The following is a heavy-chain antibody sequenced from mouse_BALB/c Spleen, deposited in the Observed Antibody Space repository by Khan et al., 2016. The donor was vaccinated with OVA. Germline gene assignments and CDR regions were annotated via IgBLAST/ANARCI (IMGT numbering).Heavy chain of an antibody. Sequence: EVELVESGPGLVKPSQSLSLTCSVTGYSITSGYYWNRIRQFPGNKLEWMGYIRYDGSNNYNPSLKNRISITRDTSKNQFFLKLNSVTTEDTATYYCARGGSSGPAWFAYWGQGTLVTVSA. CDR3: ARGGSSGPAWFAY. V-gene: IGHV3-6*02. CDR1: GYSITSGYY. J-gene: IGHJ3*01. D-gene: IGHD3-1*01. CDR2: IRYDGSN.